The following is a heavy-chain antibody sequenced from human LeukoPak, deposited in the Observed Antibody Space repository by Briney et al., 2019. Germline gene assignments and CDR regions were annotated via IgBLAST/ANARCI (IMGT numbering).Heavy chain of an antibody. CDR1: GFTFSSYG. CDR2: ISYDGSNK. J-gene: IGHJ4*02. V-gene: IGHV3-30*18. D-gene: IGHD6-25*01. CDR3: AKDRRYSSAIGS. Sequence: GRSLRLSCAASGFTFSSYGMHWVRQAPGKGLEGVAVISYDGSNKYYADSVKGRFTISRDNSKNTLYLQMNSLRAEDTAVYYCAKDRRYSSAIGSWGQGTLVTVSS.